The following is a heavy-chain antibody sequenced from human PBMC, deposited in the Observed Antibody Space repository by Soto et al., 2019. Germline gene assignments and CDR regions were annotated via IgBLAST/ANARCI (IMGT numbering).Heavy chain of an antibody. CDR1: GGSIRSYY. Sequence: PSETLSLTCTVSGGSIRSYYWTWIRQPPGKGLEWIGYIYYTGSTNYNPSFKSRVTISLDTSKNQLFLNLRSVTVADTAVYYCAGLPVGTIDYWGQGTLVTVSS. D-gene: IGHD1-1*01. CDR3: AGLPVGTIDY. CDR2: IYYTGST. J-gene: IGHJ4*02. V-gene: IGHV4-59*08.